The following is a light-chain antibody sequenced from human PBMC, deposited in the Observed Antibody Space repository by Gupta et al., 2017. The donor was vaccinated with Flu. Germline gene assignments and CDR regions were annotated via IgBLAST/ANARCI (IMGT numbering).Light chain of an antibody. Sequence: QSVLTQPPSASGTPGQRVTISCSGDDSNIASNYVYWYQQLPGKAPKLLIYRNDLRPSGVPERFSASKSGTSASLAISGVLSGGDGEFFCAAWDDSLSGVVFGGGTKLTVL. V-gene: IGLV1-47*01. CDR3: AAWDDSLSGVV. J-gene: IGLJ2*01. CDR1: DSNIASNY. CDR2: RND.